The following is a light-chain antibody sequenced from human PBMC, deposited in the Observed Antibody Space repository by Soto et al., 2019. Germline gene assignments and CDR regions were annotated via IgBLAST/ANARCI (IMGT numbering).Light chain of an antibody. CDR3: TSYTTNGTPYV. V-gene: IGLV2-14*01. J-gene: IGLJ1*01. CDR1: SSDVGGYNY. CDR2: EVT. Sequence: QSALTQPASVSGSPGQSITISCTGTSSDVGGYNYVSWYQQHPGKAPKLLIYEVTNLPSGVSNRFSGSKSGNTASLTISGLQAEDEADYYCTSYTTNGTPYVFGTGTKLTVL.